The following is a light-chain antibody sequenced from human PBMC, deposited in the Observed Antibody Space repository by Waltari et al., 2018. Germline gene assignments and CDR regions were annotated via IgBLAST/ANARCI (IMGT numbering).Light chain of an antibody. V-gene: IGLV1-44*01. J-gene: IGLJ3*02. CDR1: SSNIGGNS. Sequence: QSLLTQPPSASGTPGQRVTISCSGSSSNIGGNSVNWYQQVPGTAPKVLIFSGNQRPSGVPDRIAGSKAGTSASLAISGLQSEDEIDYYCAAWDDSLNGWVFGGGTRLTVL. CDR2: SGN. CDR3: AAWDDSLNGWV.